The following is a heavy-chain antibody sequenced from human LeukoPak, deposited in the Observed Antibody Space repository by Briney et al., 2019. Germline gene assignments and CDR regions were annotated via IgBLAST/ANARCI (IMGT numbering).Heavy chain of an antibody. J-gene: IGHJ4*02. V-gene: IGHV3-30*03. CDR1: GFSLSIYG. CDR2: ISYDGSNK. D-gene: IGHD2-8*02. Sequence: GGSLRLSCSASGFSLSIYGIHWVRQAPGKGLEWVAAISYDGSNKYYVDSVKGRFIISRDNSKNTLYLQMNSLRAEDTAVYFCARYCTCRTCSGTKFDYWGQGTLVTVSS. CDR3: ARYCTCRTCSGTKFDY.